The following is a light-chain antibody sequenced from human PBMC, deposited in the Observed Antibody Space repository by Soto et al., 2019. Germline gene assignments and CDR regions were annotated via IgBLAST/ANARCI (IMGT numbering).Light chain of an antibody. CDR2: GAS. CDR3: QQYHNWPPYT. J-gene: IGKJ2*01. Sequence: EIVKTQSPATLSVSPGERATLSCRDSRSLSTNLAWYQQKPGQAPRLLMYGASTRATGIPARFSGSGSGTEFTLTISSLQSEDFAVYYCQQYHNWPPYTFGLGTKLEIK. CDR1: RSLSTN. V-gene: IGKV3-15*01.